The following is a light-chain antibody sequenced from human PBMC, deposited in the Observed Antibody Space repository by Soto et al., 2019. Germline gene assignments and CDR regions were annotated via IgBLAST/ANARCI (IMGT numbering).Light chain of an antibody. Sequence: DIQMTQSPSSLSASVGDRFTITCLASRSISRYLSWYQQKPGKAPKLLIYAASSLQSGVPSGFSGSGSETDFTLTISSLQPEDFATYSCQQTYSSTWTSGQGTKVDIK. CDR3: QQTYSSTWT. V-gene: IGKV1-39*01. CDR2: AAS. J-gene: IGKJ1*01. CDR1: RSISRY.